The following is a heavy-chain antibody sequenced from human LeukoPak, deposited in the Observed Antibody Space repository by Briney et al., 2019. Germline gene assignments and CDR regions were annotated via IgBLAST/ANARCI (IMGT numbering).Heavy chain of an antibody. CDR1: GGSISSHY. V-gene: IGHV4-59*11. D-gene: IGHD5-24*01. J-gene: IGHJ3*02. CDR3: ARALRLDVFDAFDI. CDR2: IYYSGST. Sequence: SETLSLTCTVSGGSISSHYWSWIRQPPGKGLEWIGYIYYSGSTNYNPSLKSRVTISVDTSKNQFSLKLSSVTAADTAVYYCARALRLDVFDAFDIWGQGTMVTVSS.